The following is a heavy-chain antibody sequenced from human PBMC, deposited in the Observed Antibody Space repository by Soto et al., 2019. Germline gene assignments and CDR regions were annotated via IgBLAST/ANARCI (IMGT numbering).Heavy chain of an antibody. V-gene: IGHV3-23*01. Sequence: EVRLLESGGGLVKPGGSLRLSCATSGLTFSNYAMSWVRQAPGGGLEWVSCMSGSSSTTYYADSVRGRFTISRDRSKNTLYIQISSLRAEDTALYYCAKKQARELPRILDFWGQGPLVTVSS. CDR3: AKKQARELPRILDF. D-gene: IGHD1-7*01. CDR1: GLTFSNYA. J-gene: IGHJ4*02. CDR2: MSGSSSTT.